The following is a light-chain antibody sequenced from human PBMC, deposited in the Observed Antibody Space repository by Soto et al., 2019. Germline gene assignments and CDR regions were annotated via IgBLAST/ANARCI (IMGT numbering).Light chain of an antibody. V-gene: IGKV1-6*01. CDR1: QDIGND. CDR2: VAS. Sequence: AIQMTQSPSSVSASLGDRVTITCRASQDIGNDLAWYQQRPGQAPKLLIYVASSLQSGLPSRFSGGGSGTDFTLTINNLQPGDIATYYCLQDYNFPLTFGGGTKVEIK. J-gene: IGKJ4*01. CDR3: LQDYNFPLT.